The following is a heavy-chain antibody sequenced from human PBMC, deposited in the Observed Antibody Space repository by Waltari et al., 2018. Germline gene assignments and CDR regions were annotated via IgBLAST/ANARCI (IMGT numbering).Heavy chain of an antibody. CDR3: ARAPIGVTRTTPSVDP. D-gene: IGHD1-7*01. Sequence: QVQLVQSGAEVKKPGASVKVSCKASGYTFPGYYMHWVRQAPGEGLEWMGRINPNSGGTIYAQYFQVRVTMTRDTSSSTAYMDLSRLRSDDTAVYYCARAPIGVTRTTPSVDPWGQGTLVTVSS. V-gene: IGHV1-2*06. J-gene: IGHJ5*02. CDR2: INPNSGGT. CDR1: GYTFPGYY.